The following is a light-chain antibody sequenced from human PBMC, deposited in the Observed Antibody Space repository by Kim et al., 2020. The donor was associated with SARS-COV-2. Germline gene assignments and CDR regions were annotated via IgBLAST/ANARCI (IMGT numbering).Light chain of an antibody. Sequence: SASAGETVTITCQASQDIRKLLNWFQQKPGKAPNLLIYDAVDLQTGVPSRFSGHGSGTHFTFTIRSLQPEDVATYFCQQYDLLPYTFGQGTKLEI. J-gene: IGKJ2*01. CDR1: QDIRKL. V-gene: IGKV1-33*01. CDR2: DAV. CDR3: QQYDLLPYT.